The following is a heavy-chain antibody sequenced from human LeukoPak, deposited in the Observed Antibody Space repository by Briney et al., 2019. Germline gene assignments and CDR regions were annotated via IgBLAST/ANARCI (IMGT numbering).Heavy chain of an antibody. CDR3: AKDPSYYDSSGYYYFDY. V-gene: IGHV3-23*01. Sequence: GGSLRLSCAASAFTFSSYAMSLVRQAPGKGLEWVSAISGSGGSTYYADSVKGRFTISRDNSKNTLYLQMNSLRAEDTAVYYCAKDPSYYDSSGYYYFDYWGQGTLVTVSS. J-gene: IGHJ4*02. CDR2: ISGSGGST. D-gene: IGHD3-22*01. CDR1: AFTFSSYA.